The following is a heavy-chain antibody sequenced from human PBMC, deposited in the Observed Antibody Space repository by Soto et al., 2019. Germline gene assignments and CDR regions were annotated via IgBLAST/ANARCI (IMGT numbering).Heavy chain of an antibody. V-gene: IGHV4-30-4*01. CDR3: AGVTVLVPAADY. CDR1: GGSISSGDYY. Sequence: QVQLQESGPGLVKPSQTLSLTCTVSGGSISSGDYYWSWIRQPPGKGLEWIGYISYSGSTYYNPSLKSRVTISVDTPKTQFSLKLSSVTAADTAVYYCAGVTVLVPAADYWGQGTLVTVSS. J-gene: IGHJ4*02. CDR2: ISYSGST. D-gene: IGHD2-2*01.